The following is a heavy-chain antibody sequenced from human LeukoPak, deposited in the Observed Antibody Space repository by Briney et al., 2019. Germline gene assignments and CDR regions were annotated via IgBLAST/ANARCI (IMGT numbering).Heavy chain of an antibody. CDR3: ARGAITISNAQPFDY. CDR2: INPNSGGT. CDR1: GYTFTGYY. Sequence: GASVTVSCKASGYTFTGYYMHWVRQAPGQGLEWMGWINPNSGGTNYAQKFQGRVTMTRDTSISIAYMELSRLRSDDTAVYYCARGAITISNAQPFDYWGQGTLVTVSS. D-gene: IGHD3-3*01. V-gene: IGHV1-2*02. J-gene: IGHJ4*02.